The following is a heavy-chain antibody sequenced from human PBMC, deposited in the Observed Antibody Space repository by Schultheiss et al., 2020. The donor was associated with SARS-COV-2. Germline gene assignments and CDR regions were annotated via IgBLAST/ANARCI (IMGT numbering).Heavy chain of an antibody. Sequence: SETLSLTCTVSGGSISSGGYYWSWIRQPPGKGLEWIGYIYYSGSTNYNPSLKSRVTISVDTSKNQFSLKLSSVTAADTAVYYCARRRGYSYGPFDYWGQGTLVTVSS. D-gene: IGHD5-18*01. CDR1: GGSISSGGYY. CDR2: IYYSGST. V-gene: IGHV4-61*08. J-gene: IGHJ4*02. CDR3: ARRRGYSYGPFDY.